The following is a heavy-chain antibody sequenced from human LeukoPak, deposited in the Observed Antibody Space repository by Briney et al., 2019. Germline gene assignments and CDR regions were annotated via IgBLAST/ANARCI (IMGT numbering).Heavy chain of an antibody. CDR3: ARSRRGLHFDY. D-gene: IGHD3-10*01. J-gene: IGHJ4*02. CDR2: IYYSGST. V-gene: IGHV4-59*01. Sequence: SETLSLTCTVSGGSISSYYWSWIRQPPGKGLEWIGYIYYSGSTNYNPSLKSRVTISVDTSKNQFSLKLSSVTAADTAVYYCARSRRGLHFDYWGQGALVTVSS. CDR1: GGSISSYY.